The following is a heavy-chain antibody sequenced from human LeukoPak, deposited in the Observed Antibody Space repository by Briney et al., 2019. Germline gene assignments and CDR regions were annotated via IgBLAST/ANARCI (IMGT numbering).Heavy chain of an antibody. V-gene: IGHV4-59*12. CDR2: ICYSGST. Sequence: KPSETLSLTCTVSGGSISSYYWSWIRQPPGKGLEWIGSICYSGSTYYNPSLKSRVTISVDTSKNQFSLKLSSVTAADTAVYYCARDITMVRGVIITDSDWYFDLWGRGTLVTVSS. J-gene: IGHJ2*01. D-gene: IGHD3-10*01. CDR3: ARDITMVRGVIITDSDWYFDL. CDR1: GGSISSYY.